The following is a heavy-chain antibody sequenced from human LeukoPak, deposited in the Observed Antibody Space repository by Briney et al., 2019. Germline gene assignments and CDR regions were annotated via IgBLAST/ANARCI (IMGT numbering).Heavy chain of an antibody. D-gene: IGHD5-18*01. J-gene: IGHJ5*02. CDR1: GYTLTSYG. CDR2: ISAYNGNT. Sequence: GASVKVSCKASGYTLTSYGISWVRQAPGQGLEWMGWISAYNGNTNYAQKLQGRVTMTTDTSTSTAYMELRSLRSDDTAVYYCARDQQLWPNNWFDPWGQGTLVTVSS. CDR3: ARDQQLWPNNWFDP. V-gene: IGHV1-18*01.